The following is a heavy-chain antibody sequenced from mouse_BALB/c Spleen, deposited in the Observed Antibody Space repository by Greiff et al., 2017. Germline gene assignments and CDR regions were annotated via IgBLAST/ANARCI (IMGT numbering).Heavy chain of an antibody. Sequence: EVKLQQSGPSLVKPSQTLSLTCSVTGDSITSGYWNWIRKFPGNKLEYMGYISYSGSTYYNPSLKSRISITRDTSNNQYYLQLNSVTTEDTATYYCARRGYYYGSSYAMDYWGQGTSVTVSS. CDR2: ISYSGST. CDR3: ARRGYYYGSSYAMDY. V-gene: IGHV3-8*02. J-gene: IGHJ4*01. D-gene: IGHD1-1*01. CDR1: GDSITSGY.